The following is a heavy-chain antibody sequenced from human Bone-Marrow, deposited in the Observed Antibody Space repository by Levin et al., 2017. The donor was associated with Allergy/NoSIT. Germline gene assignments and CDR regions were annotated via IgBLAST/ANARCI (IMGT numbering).Heavy chain of an antibody. D-gene: IGHD3-3*01. V-gene: IGHV3-21*01. CDR3: ARRNDFWSRTHGGYYFFMDV. CDR1: GFTFSSYT. CDR2: IRGTSSYI. J-gene: IGHJ6*03. Sequence: SGGSLRLSCAASGFTFSSYTMNWVRQAPGKGLEWVSSIRGTSSYITFSDSVKGRLTISRDNAKNSLYLQMNNLRAEDTAVYYCARRNDFWSRTHGGYYFFMDVWGKGTTVTVSS.